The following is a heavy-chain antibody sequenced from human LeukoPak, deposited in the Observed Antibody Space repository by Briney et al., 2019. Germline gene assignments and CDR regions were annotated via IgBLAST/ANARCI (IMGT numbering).Heavy chain of an antibody. V-gene: IGHV4-59*01. CDR2: IYYSGST. CDR1: GGSISSYY. J-gene: IGHJ4*02. Sequence: PSETLSLTCTVSGGSISSYYWSWIRQPPGKGLEWIGYIYYSGSTNYNPSLKSRGTISVDTSKNQFSLKLSSVTAADTAVYYCARSWLGDFWSGYYLFDYWGQGTLVTVSS. CDR3: ARSWLGDFWSGYYLFDY. D-gene: IGHD3-3*01.